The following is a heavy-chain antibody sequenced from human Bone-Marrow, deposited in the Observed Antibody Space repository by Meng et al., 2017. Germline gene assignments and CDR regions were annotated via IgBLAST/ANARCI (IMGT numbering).Heavy chain of an antibody. Sequence: QVQIQQWGAGLLKPSETLSLTCAVYGGAFSGYYWSWIRQPPGKGLEWIGEINHSGSTNYNPSLKSRVTISVDTSKNQFSLKLSSVTAADTAVYYCARLAAAGQLNYWGQGTLVTVSS. CDR2: INHSGST. V-gene: IGHV4-34*01. CDR1: GGAFSGYY. CDR3: ARLAAAGQLNY. J-gene: IGHJ4*02. D-gene: IGHD6-13*01.